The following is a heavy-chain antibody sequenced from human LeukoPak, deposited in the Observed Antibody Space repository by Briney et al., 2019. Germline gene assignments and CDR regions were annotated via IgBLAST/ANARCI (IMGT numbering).Heavy chain of an antibody. D-gene: IGHD2-15*01. CDR3: ASHPGYCSGGSCYYYYFDY. V-gene: IGHV1-69*05. Sequence: SVKVSCKASGGTFSSYAISWVRQAPGQGLEWIGRIFPVFGTANYAQKFQGRVTITTDESTSTAYMELSSLRSEDTAVYYCASHPGYCSGGSCYYYYFDYWGQGTLVTVSS. J-gene: IGHJ4*02. CDR2: IFPVFGTA. CDR1: GGTFSSYA.